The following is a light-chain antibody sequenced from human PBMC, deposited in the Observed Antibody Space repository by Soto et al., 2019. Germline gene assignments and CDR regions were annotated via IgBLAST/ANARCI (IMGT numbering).Light chain of an antibody. CDR3: RQSATSPRT. V-gene: IGKV3-20*01. J-gene: IGKJ1*01. CDR2: GAS. Sequence: EIVLTQSPGTLSLSPGERATLSCRASQTVGNNYLDWYQQKPGQAPRLLIYGASSMSTVIPDRFSGSGSGTDFTLTISTLEPEDFAVYYCRQSATSPRTFGQGTKVEIK. CDR1: QTVGNNY.